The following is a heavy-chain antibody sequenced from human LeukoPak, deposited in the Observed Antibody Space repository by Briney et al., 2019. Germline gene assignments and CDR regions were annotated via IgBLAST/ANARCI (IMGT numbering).Heavy chain of an antibody. Sequence: ASVTVSFKASGYTFTIYDINWVRQATGQGLEWMGWMNPNSGNTGYAQKFQGRVTMTRNTSISTAYMELSSLRSEDTAVYYCARAHSSGLDYWGQGTLVTVSS. J-gene: IGHJ4*02. V-gene: IGHV1-8*01. CDR3: ARAHSSGLDY. CDR2: MNPNSGNT. D-gene: IGHD3-22*01. CDR1: GYTFTIYD.